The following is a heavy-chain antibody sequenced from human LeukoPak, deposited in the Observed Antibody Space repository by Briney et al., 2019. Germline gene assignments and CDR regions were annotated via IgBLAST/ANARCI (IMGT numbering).Heavy chain of an antibody. CDR2: IIPIFGTA. Sequence: SVKVSCKASGGTFSSYAISWVRQAPGQGLEWMGGIIPIFGTANYAQKFQGRVTITADESTSTAYMELSSLRSEDTAVYYCARAPALYDSSGYYYFWFDPWGQGALVTVSS. D-gene: IGHD3-22*01. J-gene: IGHJ5*02. V-gene: IGHV1-69*13. CDR1: GGTFSSYA. CDR3: ARAPALYDSSGYYYFWFDP.